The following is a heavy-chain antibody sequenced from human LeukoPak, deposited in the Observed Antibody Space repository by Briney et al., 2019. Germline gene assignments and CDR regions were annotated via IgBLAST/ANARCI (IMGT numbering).Heavy chain of an antibody. D-gene: IGHD3-10*01. CDR3: ARDYYGSKSSSFDP. J-gene: IGHJ5*02. V-gene: IGHV1-8*01. CDR2: MNPNSGNT. Sequence: ASVKVSCKASGYTFTSYDINWVRQATGQGLEWLGWMNPNSGNTGYAQNFQGRVTMTRNTSISTAYMELGSLRSEDTAVYYCARDYYGSKSSSFDPWGQGTLVTVSS. CDR1: GYTFTSYD.